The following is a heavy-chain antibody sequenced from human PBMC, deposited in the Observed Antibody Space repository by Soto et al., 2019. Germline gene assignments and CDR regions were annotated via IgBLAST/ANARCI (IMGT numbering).Heavy chain of an antibody. CDR2: IRSKAYGGTT. J-gene: IGHJ4*02. CDR1: GFTFGDYA. V-gene: IGHV3-49*03. Sequence: GGSLRLSCTASGFTFGDYAMSWFRQAPGKGLEWVGFIRSKAYGGTTEYAASVKGRFTISRDDSKSIAYLQMNSLKTEDTAVYYCTRADIVVVPAAPTAFDYWGQGTLVTVSS. D-gene: IGHD2-2*01. CDR3: TRADIVVVPAAPTAFDY.